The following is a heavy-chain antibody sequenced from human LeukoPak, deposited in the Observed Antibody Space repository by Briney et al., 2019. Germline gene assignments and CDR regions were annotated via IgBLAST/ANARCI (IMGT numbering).Heavy chain of an antibody. J-gene: IGHJ4*02. D-gene: IGHD2-2*01. V-gene: IGHV4-4*02. CDR3: ARDPHTSNQPDY. CDR1: GASISDTHW. CDR2: IYKSGSP. Sequence: PSETLSLTCAVSGASISDTHWWSWVRQPPGKGLEWIGEIYKSGSPNYNPSLRSRVAISEDRFKNQFLLELTSVTAADTAVYYCARDPHTSNQPDYWGQGTLVTVSS.